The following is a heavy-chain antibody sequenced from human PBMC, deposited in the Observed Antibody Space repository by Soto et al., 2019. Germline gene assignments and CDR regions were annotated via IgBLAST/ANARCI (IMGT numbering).Heavy chain of an antibody. CDR2: FDPEDGET. CDR1: GYTLTELS. V-gene: IGHV1-24*01. CDR3: ATEGYCSGGSWPALDY. D-gene: IGHD2-15*01. J-gene: IGHJ4*02. Sequence: ASVKVSCKVSGYTLTELSMHWVRQAPGKGIEWMGGFDPEDGETIYAQKFQGRVTMTEDTSTDTAYMELSSLRSEDTAVYYCATEGYCSGGSWPALDYWGQGTLVTVSS.